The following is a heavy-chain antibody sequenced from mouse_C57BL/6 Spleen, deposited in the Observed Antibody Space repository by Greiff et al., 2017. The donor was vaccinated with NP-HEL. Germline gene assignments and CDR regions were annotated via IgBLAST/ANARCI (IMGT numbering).Heavy chain of an antibody. J-gene: IGHJ4*01. CDR1: GYTFTSYW. CDR3: ARFPRYYGSSSYAMDY. CDR2: IDPSDSYT. Sequence: QVQLKQPGAELVRPGTSVKLSCKASGYTFTSYWMHWVKQRPGQGLEWIGVIDPSDSYTNYNQKLKGKATLTVDTSSSTAYMQLSSLTSEDSAVYYCARFPRYYGSSSYAMDYWGQGTSVTVSS. D-gene: IGHD1-1*01. V-gene: IGHV1-59*01.